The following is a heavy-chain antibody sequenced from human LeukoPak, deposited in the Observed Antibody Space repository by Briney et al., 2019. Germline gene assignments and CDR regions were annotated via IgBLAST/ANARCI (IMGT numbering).Heavy chain of an antibody. D-gene: IGHD3-10*01. CDR2: INHSGST. CDR3: ARDGRPGSNWFDP. J-gene: IGHJ5*02. V-gene: IGHV4-34*01. Sequence: PSETLSLTCAVYGGSFSGYYWSWIRQPPGKGLEWIGEINHSGSTNYNPSLKSRVTISVDTSKNQFSLKLSSVTAADTAVYYCARDGRPGSNWFDPWGQGTLVTVSS. CDR1: GGSFSGYY.